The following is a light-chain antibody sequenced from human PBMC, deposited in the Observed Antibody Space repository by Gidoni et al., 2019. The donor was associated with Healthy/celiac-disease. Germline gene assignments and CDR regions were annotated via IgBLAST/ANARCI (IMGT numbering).Light chain of an antibody. CDR1: QSVSSSY. J-gene: IGKJ3*01. CDR2: GAS. Sequence: EIVLTQSPGTLSLSPGERATLSCRASQSVSSSYLAWYQQKPGQAPRLLIYGASSRATGIPDRFSGSGSGTDCTLTISRLEPEDFAVYYCQQYGSSPGVTFGPXTKVDIK. V-gene: IGKV3-20*01. CDR3: QQYGSSPGVT.